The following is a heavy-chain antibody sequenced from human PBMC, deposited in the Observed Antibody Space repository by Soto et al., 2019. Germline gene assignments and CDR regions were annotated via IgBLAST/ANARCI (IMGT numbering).Heavy chain of an antibody. CDR1: GFTFSSLW. CDR3: ARDDRYALGD. J-gene: IGHJ4*02. D-gene: IGHD5-12*01. CDR2: IKQDGTEK. Sequence: GGSLRLSCAASGFTFSSLWMSWVRQDPGKGLEWVANIKQDGTEKNYADSVKGRFTISRDNAKNTLYLQMNSLRDEDTAAYYCARDDRYALGDWGQGTV. V-gene: IGHV3-7*01.